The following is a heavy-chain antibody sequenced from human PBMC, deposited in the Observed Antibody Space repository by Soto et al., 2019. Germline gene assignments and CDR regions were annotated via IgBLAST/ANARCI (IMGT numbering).Heavy chain of an antibody. J-gene: IGHJ4*02. CDR3: AKALRSYGDYDY. CDR2: ISYDGSNK. V-gene: IGHV3-30-3*01. Sequence: QVQLVESGGGVVQPGRSLRLSCAASGFTFSSYAMHWVRQAPGKGLEWVAVISYDGSNKYYADSVKGRFTISRDNSKNTLYLQMNSLRAEDTAVYYCAKALRSYGDYDYWGQGTLVTVSS. CDR1: GFTFSSYA. D-gene: IGHD4-17*01.